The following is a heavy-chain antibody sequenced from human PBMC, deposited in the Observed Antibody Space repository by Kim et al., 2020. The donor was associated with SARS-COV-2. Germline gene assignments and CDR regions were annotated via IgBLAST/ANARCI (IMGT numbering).Heavy chain of an antibody. D-gene: IGHD1-26*01. V-gene: IGHV4-34*01. Sequence: SETLSLTCAVYGGSFSGYYWSWIRQPPGKGLEWIGEINHSGSTNYNTSLKGRVTIPVDTSKNQFSLKLSSVTAADTAVYYCARGPRVGATPVGYWGQGTLVTVSS. CDR1: GGSFSGYY. CDR3: ARGPRVGATPVGY. CDR2: INHSGST. J-gene: IGHJ4*02.